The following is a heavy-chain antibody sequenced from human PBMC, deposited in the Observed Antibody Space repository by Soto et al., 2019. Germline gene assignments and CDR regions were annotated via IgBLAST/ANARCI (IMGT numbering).Heavy chain of an antibody. CDR3: ARDYGDYVARAFDI. J-gene: IGHJ3*02. CDR1: GGSISSSSYY. V-gene: IGHV4-39*02. D-gene: IGHD4-17*01. CDR2: IYYSGST. Sequence: KSSETLSLTCTVSGGSISSSSYYWGWIRQPPGKGLEWIGSIYYSGSTYYNPSLKSRVTISVDTSKNQFSLKLSSVTAADTAVYYCARDYGDYVARAFDIWGQGTMVTVSS.